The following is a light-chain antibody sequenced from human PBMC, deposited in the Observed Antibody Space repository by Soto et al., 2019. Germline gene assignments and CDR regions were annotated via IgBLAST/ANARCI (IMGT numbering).Light chain of an antibody. CDR1: SSKIGTNY. V-gene: IGLV1-47*01. Sequence: QSVVTQPPSASGTPGQTVTISCSGSSSKIGTNYVYWYQQLPGTAPKVLIYRNNQRPSGVPDRFSGSKSGTSASLAISGLRSEDEADYYCALWDDSLSGWVFGGGTKLTVL. CDR2: RNN. J-gene: IGLJ3*02. CDR3: ALWDDSLSGWV.